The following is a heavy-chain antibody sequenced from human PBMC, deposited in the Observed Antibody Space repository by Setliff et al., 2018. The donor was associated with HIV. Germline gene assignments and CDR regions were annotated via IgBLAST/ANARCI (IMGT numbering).Heavy chain of an antibody. D-gene: IGHD3-10*01. Sequence: GSLRLSCAASGFTVSSNYMSWVRHAPGKGLEWIGEVTDGGYTNYNPSLKSRVTISVDTSKNQFSLKLSSVTAADTAVYYCARNDYGSGTYNWFDPWGQGTLVTVSS. CDR1: GFTVSSNY. CDR3: ARNDYGSGTYNWFDP. CDR2: VTDGGYT. J-gene: IGHJ5*02. V-gene: IGHV4-34*01.